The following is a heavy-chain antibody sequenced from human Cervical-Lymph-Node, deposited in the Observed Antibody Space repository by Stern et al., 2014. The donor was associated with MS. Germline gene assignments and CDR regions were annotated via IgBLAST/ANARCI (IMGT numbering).Heavy chain of an antibody. CDR2: TSYDGGKR. CDR1: RFTFRSYG. J-gene: IGHJ6*02. V-gene: IGHV3-30*18. D-gene: IGHD5-18*01. Sequence: VHLVESGGGVVQPGTSLRLSCTGSRFTFRSYGIHWVRQAPGKGLEWVSVTSYDGGKRQYADSVKGRFTISRDNSKNTVYLHLNSLRPEDTGVYHCAKDRRGGYNYLYGMDVWGQGTTVTVS. CDR3: AKDRRGGYNYLYGMDV.